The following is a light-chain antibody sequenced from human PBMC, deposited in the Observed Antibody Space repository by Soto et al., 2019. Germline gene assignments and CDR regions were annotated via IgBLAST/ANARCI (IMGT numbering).Light chain of an antibody. CDR2: LNSDGSH. CDR1: SGHSSYA. J-gene: IGLJ2*01. CDR3: QTWGTGIVV. Sequence: QSVLTQSPSASASLGASVKLTCTLSSGHSSYAIAWHQQQPEKGPRYLMKLNSDGSHSKGDGIPDRFSGSSSGAERYLTISSLQSXDEADYYCQTWGTGIVVFGGGTKLTVL. V-gene: IGLV4-69*01.